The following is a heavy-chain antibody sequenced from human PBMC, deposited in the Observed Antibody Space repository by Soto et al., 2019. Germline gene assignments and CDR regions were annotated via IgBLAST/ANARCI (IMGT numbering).Heavy chain of an antibody. CDR2: ISAYNGNT. V-gene: IGHV1-18*01. D-gene: IGHD3-3*01. CDR3: ARTLNEWLLGLD. Sequence: QVKLVQSGAEVKKPGASVKVSCKASGYTFTSYGISWVRKAPGQGLEWMGWISAYNGNTNYAQKFQGRVTMTTDTSTSTAYMDLRSLRSDDTAVYYCARTLNEWLLGLDWGQGTLVTVSS. J-gene: IGHJ4*02. CDR1: GYTFTSYG.